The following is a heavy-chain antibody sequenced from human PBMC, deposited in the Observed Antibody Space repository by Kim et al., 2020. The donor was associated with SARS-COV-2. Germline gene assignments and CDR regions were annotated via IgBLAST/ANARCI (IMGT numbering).Heavy chain of an antibody. V-gene: IGHV3-53*01. CDR3: ARDDHY. Sequence: GGSLRLSCAGSGLIVSGNYMSWVRQAPGKGLEWVSVIYDGGTTNYADSVKGRFTISRDNSKNTLYLQMNSLSAEDTAVYYCARDDHYWGQGTLVTVSS. J-gene: IGHJ4*02. CDR2: IYDGGTT. CDR1: GLIVSGNY. D-gene: IGHD3-10*01.